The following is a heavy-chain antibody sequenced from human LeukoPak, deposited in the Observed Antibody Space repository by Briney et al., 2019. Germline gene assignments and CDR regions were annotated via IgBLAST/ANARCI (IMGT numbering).Heavy chain of an antibody. Sequence: SETLSLTCTVSGGSISSYYWSWIRQPPGKGLEWIGYIYYSGSTNYNPSLKSRVTISVDTSKNQFSLKLSSVTAADTAVYHCARDSYYDSSGYYYWGQGTLVTVSS. CDR1: GGSISSYY. CDR3: ARDSYYDSSGYYY. D-gene: IGHD3-22*01. V-gene: IGHV4-59*01. CDR2: IYYSGST. J-gene: IGHJ4*02.